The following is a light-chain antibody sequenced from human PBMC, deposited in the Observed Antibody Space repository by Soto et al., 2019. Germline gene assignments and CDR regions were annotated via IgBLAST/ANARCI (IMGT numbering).Light chain of an antibody. V-gene: IGLV1-40*01. CDR1: SSNIGAGYD. Sequence: QSVLTQPPSVSGAPGQRVTISCTGSSSNIGAGYDVHWYQQLPGTAPKLIYANNNRPSGVPDRFSGSKSGTSASLAITGLQAEAEADYYCQSYDSSLSGYVFGTGTKLTVL. CDR3: QSYDSSLSGYV. J-gene: IGLJ1*01. CDR2: ANN.